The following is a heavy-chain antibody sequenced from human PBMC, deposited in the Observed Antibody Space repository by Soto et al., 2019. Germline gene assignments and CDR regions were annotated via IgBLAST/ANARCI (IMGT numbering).Heavy chain of an antibody. Sequence: QVQVVESGGGVVRPGRSLRLSCAASGFNFNNYAMHWVRQAPGKGLEWVAVVSFDGSSTYYADSVKGRFTISRDSSNNTVSLQMNSLTNEDTAAYYCAKAGWGGDYYYGLAVWGQGTTVTVSS. D-gene: IGHD2-21*01. CDR2: VSFDGSST. J-gene: IGHJ6*02. V-gene: IGHV3-30*18. CDR3: AKAGWGGDYYYGLAV. CDR1: GFNFNNYA.